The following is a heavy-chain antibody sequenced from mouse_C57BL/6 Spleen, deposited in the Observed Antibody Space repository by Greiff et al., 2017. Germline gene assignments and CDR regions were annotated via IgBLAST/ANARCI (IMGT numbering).Heavy chain of an antibody. CDR1: GFTFSDYG. J-gene: IGHJ3*01. V-gene: IGHV5-15*01. CDR3: ARLDSSGSPFAY. CDR2: ISNLAYSI. Sequence: EVQGVESGGGLVQPGGSLKLSCAASGFTFSDYGMAWVRQAPRKGPEWVAFISNLAYSIYYADTVTGRFTISRENAKNTLYLEMSSLRSEDTAMYYCARLDSSGSPFAYWGQGTLVTVSA. D-gene: IGHD3-2*02.